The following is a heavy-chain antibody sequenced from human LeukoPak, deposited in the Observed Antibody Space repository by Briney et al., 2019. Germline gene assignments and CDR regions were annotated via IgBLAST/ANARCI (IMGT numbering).Heavy chain of an antibody. CDR3: ARMWSSLYAFDI. CDR1: GGSISSHY. CDR2: IYYSGST. D-gene: IGHD2-21*01. V-gene: IGHV4-59*11. J-gene: IGHJ3*02. Sequence: SETPSLTCTVSGGSISSHYWSWIRQPPGKGLEWIGYIYYSGSTNYNPSLKSRVTISVDTSKNQFSLKLSSVTAADTAVYYCARMWSSLYAFDIWGQGTMVTVSS.